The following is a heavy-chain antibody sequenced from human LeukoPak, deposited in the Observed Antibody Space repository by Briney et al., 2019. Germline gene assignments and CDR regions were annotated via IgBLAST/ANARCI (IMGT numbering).Heavy chain of an antibody. V-gene: IGHV1-46*01. Sequence: ASVKVSCKSCVYTFTSYYMHWVRQAPGQGLEWMGIINPSGGSTSYAQKFQGGVTMTRDTSTSTVYMELSSLRSEDTAVYYCARGDYGDQYYMDVWGKGTTVTVP. CDR1: VYTFTSYY. CDR3: ARGDYGDQYYMDV. D-gene: IGHD4-17*01. CDR2: INPSGGST. J-gene: IGHJ6*03.